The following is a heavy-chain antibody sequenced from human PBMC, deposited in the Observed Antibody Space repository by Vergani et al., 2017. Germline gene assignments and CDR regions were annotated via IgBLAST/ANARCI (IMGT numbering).Heavy chain of an antibody. V-gene: IGHV4-59*01. D-gene: IGHD3-10*02. Sequence: QVQLQESGPGLVKPSETLSLTCTVSGGSISSYYWSWIRQPPGKGLEWIGYIYYSGSTNYNPSLKSRVTISVDTSKNQFSLKLSSVTAAATAVYYCARQGHHVFGYFDYWGQGTLVTVSS. CDR3: ARQGHHVFGYFDY. J-gene: IGHJ4*02. CDR1: GGSISSYY. CDR2: IYYSGST.